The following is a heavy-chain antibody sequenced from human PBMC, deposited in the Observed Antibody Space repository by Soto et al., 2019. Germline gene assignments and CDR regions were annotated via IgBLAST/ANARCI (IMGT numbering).Heavy chain of an antibody. CDR1: GGSISSDSYY. CDR3: ARDLWGYCGTDCYPLDV. Sequence: ETLSLTCTVSGGSISSDSYYWGWIRQSPEKGLEWIGYIYYSGSTNYNPSFKSRVTISVDTSKNQFSLKLNSVTAADTAVYYCARDLWGYCGTDCYPLDVWGQGTTVTVSS. J-gene: IGHJ6*02. V-gene: IGHV4-61*01. D-gene: IGHD2-21*02. CDR2: IYYSGST.